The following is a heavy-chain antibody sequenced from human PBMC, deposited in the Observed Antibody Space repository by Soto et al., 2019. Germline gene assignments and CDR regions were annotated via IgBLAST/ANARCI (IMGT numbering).Heavy chain of an antibody. J-gene: IGHJ6*02. CDR3: ARENYYGSWSYQEYYYYGMAV. V-gene: IGHV3-53*02. Sequence: EVQLVETGGGLIQPGGSLRLSCAASGFTVSSNYMSWVRQAPGKGLEWVSVIYSGGSTYYADSVKGRFTISRDNSKNTLYLQMNSLRAEDMAVYYCARENYYGSWSYQEYYYYGMAVWGQGTTVTVSS. D-gene: IGHD3-10*01. CDR1: GFTVSSNY. CDR2: IYSGGST.